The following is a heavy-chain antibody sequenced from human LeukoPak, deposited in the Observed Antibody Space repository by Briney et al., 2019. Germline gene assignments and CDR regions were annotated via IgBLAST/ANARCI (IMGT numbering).Heavy chain of an antibody. CDR3: ARHPRLRPYYFDY. J-gene: IGHJ4*02. CDR2: INHSGST. V-gene: IGHV4-34*01. D-gene: IGHD4-17*01. CDR1: GGSFSGYY. Sequence: KPSETLSLTCAVYGGSFSGYYWSWIRQPPGKVLEWIGEINHSGSTNYSPSLKSRVTISLDTSKNQFSLNLSSVTAADTAVYYCARHPRLRPYYFDYWGQGTLVTVSS.